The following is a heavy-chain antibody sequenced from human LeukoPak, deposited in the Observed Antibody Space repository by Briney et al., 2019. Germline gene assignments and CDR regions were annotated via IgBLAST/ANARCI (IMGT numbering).Heavy chain of an antibody. CDR2: ISYDGSNK. CDR1: GFTFSSYA. J-gene: IGHJ4*02. D-gene: IGHD6-19*01. CDR3: ARESSGLEY. V-gene: IGHV3-30*01. Sequence: GGSLRLSCAAFGFTFSSYAMHWVRQAPGKGLEWVALISYDGSNKYYADSVRGRFTISRDNSENTLYLQMNSLRAEDTAVYYCARESSGLEYWGQGALVTVSS.